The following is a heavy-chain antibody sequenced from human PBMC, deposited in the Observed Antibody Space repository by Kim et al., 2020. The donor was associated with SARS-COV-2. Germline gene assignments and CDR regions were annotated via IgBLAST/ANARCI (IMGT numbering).Heavy chain of an antibody. CDR1: GFTFSDYY. Sequence: GGSLRLSCAASGFTFSDYYMSWIRQAPGKGLEWVSYISSSGSTIYYADSVKGRFTISRDNAKNSLYLQMNSLRAEDTAVYYCAASPDNWNYGWYFDLWGRGTLVTVSS. CDR2: ISSSGSTI. CDR3: AASPDNWNYGWYFDL. D-gene: IGHD1-7*01. V-gene: IGHV3-11*01. J-gene: IGHJ2*01.